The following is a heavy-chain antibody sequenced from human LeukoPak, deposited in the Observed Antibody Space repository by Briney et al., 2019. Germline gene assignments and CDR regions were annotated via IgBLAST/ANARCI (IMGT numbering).Heavy chain of an antibody. CDR2: IYYSGRT. Sequence: PSETLSLTCAVYGGSFSGYYWSWIRQPPGKGLEWIGYIYYSGRTNYNPSLKSRLTMSVDTSKNQFSLKLRSVTAADTAVYYCATAQYSSSWYGPYYYYMDVWGKGTTVTVSS. D-gene: IGHD6-13*01. J-gene: IGHJ6*03. V-gene: IGHV4-59*01. CDR3: ATAQYSSSWYGPYYYYMDV. CDR1: GGSFSGYY.